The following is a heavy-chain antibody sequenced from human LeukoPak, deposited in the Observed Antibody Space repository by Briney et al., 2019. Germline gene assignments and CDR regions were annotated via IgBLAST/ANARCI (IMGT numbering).Heavy chain of an antibody. V-gene: IGHV1-2*02. CDR3: ARAEEYYGSGSYPATEFDY. CDR2: INPNSGGT. D-gene: IGHD3-10*01. J-gene: IGHJ4*02. CDR1: GYTFTGYY. Sequence: ASVKVSCKASGYTFTGYYMHWVRQAPGQGLEWMGWINPNSGGTNYAQKFQGRVTMTRDTSISTAYMELSRLRSDDTAVYYCARAEEYYGSGSYPATEFDYWGQGTLVTVSS.